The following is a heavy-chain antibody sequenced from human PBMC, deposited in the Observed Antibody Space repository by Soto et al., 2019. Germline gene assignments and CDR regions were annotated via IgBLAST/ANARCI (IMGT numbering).Heavy chain of an antibody. CDR3: ARGYCSSTSCYRPYYMDV. CDR2: FDPEDGET. V-gene: IGHV1-24*01. D-gene: IGHD2-2*01. CDR1: GYTLTELS. J-gene: IGHJ6*03. Sequence: SVKVSCKVSGYTLTELSMHWVRQAPGKGLEWMGGFDPEDGETIYAQKFQGRVTMTENTSTDTAYMELSSLRSEDTAVYYCARGYCSSTSCYRPYYMDVWGKGTTVTVSS.